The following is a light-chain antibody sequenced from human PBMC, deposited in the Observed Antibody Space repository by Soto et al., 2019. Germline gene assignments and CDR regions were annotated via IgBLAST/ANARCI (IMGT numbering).Light chain of an antibody. Sequence: DIQLTQSPSFLSASVGDGVTITRRASQGISTYLAWYQQKLGKAPKLLIYDASTLQSGVPSRFSGSRSGTEFTLTISSLQPEDFATYYCQQLNGYLELTFGGGTKVDIK. CDR1: QGISTY. J-gene: IGKJ4*01. CDR3: QQLNGYLELT. V-gene: IGKV1-9*01. CDR2: DAS.